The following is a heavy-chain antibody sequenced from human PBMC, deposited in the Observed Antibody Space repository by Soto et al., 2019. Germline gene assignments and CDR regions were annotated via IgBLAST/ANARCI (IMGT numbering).Heavy chain of an antibody. D-gene: IGHD1-26*01. CDR3: AKGGELEPYYGMDV. J-gene: IGHJ6*02. CDR2: ISGSGGST. Sequence: PGGSLRLSCAASGFTFSSYAMSWVRQAPGKGLEWVSAISGSGGSTYYADSVKGRFTISRDNSKNTLYLQMNSLRAEDTAVYYCAKGGELEPYYGMDVWGQGTTVTVSS. V-gene: IGHV3-23*01. CDR1: GFTFSSYA.